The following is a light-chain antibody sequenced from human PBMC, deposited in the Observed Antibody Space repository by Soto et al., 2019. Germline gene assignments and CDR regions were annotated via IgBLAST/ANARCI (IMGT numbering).Light chain of an antibody. J-gene: IGKJ5*01. CDR1: QSVSSY. CDR2: DAS. CDR3: QQRQYWPPIT. Sequence: VLTPSPATLSLSPGERATLSCRASQSVSSYLAWYQQKPGQAPRLLIYDASNRATGIPARFSGSGSGTDFTLTISSLEPEDFAIYYCQQRQYWPPITFGQGTRLEIK. V-gene: IGKV3-11*01.